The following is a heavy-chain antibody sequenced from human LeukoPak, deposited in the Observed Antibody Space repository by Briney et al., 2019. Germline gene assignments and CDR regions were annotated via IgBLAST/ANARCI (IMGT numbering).Heavy chain of an antibody. D-gene: IGHD3-22*01. J-gene: IGHJ6*02. Sequence: SETLSLTCTVSGGSISSYYWSWIRQPPGKGLEWIGYIYYSGSTYYNPSLKSRVTISVDTSKNQFFLKLSSVTAADTAVYYCASQRGSSSGFYYYYGMDVWGQGTTVTVSS. CDR1: GGSISSYY. V-gene: IGHV4-59*06. CDR2: IYYSGST. CDR3: ASQRGSSSGFYYYYGMDV.